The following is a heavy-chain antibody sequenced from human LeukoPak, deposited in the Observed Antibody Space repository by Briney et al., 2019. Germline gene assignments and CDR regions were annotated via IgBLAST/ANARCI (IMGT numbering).Heavy chain of an antibody. CDR2: INHSGST. D-gene: IGHD3-22*01. CDR1: GGPFSGYY. CDR3: ATNYYDTRKPWD. V-gene: IGHV4-34*01. Sequence: SETLSLTCAVYGGPFSGYYWSWIRQPPGKGLEWIGEINHSGSTNYNPSLKSRVTISVDTSKNQFSLKLSSVTAADTAVYFCATNYYDTRKPWDWGQGTLVTVSS. J-gene: IGHJ4*02.